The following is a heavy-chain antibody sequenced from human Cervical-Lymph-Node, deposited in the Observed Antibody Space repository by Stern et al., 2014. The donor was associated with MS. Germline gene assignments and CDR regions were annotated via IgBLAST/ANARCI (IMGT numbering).Heavy chain of an antibody. CDR2: IYPGDSDT. Sequence: VQLVQSGAEVKKPGESLKISCKGSGYSFTSYWIGWVRQMPGKGLEWMGNIYPGDSDTRFRPSFQVQVTISADKSISTASLQWSSLKASDTAMYYCARPWGFGELRDAFDIWGQGTMVTVSS. CDR1: GYSFTSYW. D-gene: IGHD3-10*01. J-gene: IGHJ3*02. V-gene: IGHV5-51*01. CDR3: ARPWGFGELRDAFDI.